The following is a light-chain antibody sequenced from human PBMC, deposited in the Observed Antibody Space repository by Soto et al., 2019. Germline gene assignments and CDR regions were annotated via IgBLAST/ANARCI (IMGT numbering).Light chain of an antibody. CDR2: GAS. CDR1: QVITND. CDR3: QQYNDWPWT. Sequence: DIQMTQSPSSLSASVGDRLTITCRASQVITNDLGWYQQKPGKAPKRLIYGASTRATGIPARFSGSGAGTEFTLTISGLQYEDFAVYYCQQYNDWPWTFGQGTKVDIK. J-gene: IGKJ1*01. V-gene: IGKV1-17*01.